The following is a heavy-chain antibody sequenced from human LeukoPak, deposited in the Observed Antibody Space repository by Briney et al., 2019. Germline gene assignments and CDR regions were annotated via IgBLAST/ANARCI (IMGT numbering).Heavy chain of an antibody. J-gene: IGHJ4*02. CDR3: ARGDLASGNSYYFDY. Sequence: SETLSLTCAVYGGSFSGYYWSWIRQPPGKGLEWIGEINHSGSTNYNPSLKSRVTISVDTSKNQFSLKLRSVTAADTAVYYCARGDLASGNSYYFDYWGQGTLVTVSS. D-gene: IGHD3/OR15-3a*01. CDR1: GGSFSGYY. CDR2: INHSGST. V-gene: IGHV4-34*01.